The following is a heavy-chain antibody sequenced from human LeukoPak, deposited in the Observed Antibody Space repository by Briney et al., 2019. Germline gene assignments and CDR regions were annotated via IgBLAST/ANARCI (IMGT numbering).Heavy chain of an antibody. V-gene: IGHV5-51*01. CDR3: ARRRSCSGGRCYEDFDY. D-gene: IGHD2-15*01. J-gene: IGHJ4*02. Sequence: GESLKISCKGSGYSFTTYWIGWVRQMPGKGLEWMGIVYPGDSDTTYSPSFQGQVTISADKSISTAYLQWSGLTASDTAMYYCARRRSCSGGRCYEDFDYWGQGSLVTVSS. CDR2: VYPGDSDT. CDR1: GYSFTTYW.